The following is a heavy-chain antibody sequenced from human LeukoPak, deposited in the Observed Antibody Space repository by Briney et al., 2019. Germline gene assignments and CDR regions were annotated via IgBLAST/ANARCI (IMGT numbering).Heavy chain of an antibody. V-gene: IGHV1-18*01. CDR1: XXX. CDR2: ISAYNGNT. CDR3: ARVGLYCSSTSCVAFDI. D-gene: IGHD2-2*01. J-gene: IGHJ3*02. Sequence: XXXIXXXRXXHGQGQEWMGWISAYNGNTNYEQKHQGRVTMTTDTSTSTAYMELRSLRSDDTAVYYCARVGLYCSSTSCVAFDIWGQGTMVTVSS.